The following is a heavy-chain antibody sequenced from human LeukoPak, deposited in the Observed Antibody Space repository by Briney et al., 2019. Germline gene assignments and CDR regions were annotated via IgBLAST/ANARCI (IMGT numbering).Heavy chain of an antibody. D-gene: IGHD3-22*01. J-gene: IGHJ5*02. CDR1: GGSFSGYY. V-gene: IGHV4-34*01. Sequence: PSETLSLTCAVYGGSFSGYYWSWIRQPPGKGLEWIGEINHSGNTNYNPSLKSRVTISVDTSKNQFSLKLSSVTAADTAVYYCARQGRYYYDSSGYYLPNWFDPWGQGTLVTVSS. CDR3: ARQGRYYYDSSGYYLPNWFDP. CDR2: INHSGNT.